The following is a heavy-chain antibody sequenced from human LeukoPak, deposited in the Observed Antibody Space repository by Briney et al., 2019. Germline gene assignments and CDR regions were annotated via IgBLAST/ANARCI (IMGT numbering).Heavy chain of an antibody. CDR2: INSDGRST. CDR3: ARGTSEAPGVDY. D-gene: IGHD2-2*01. Sequence: QPGGSLRLSCAASEFTFSSYWMHWVRQVPGKGLVWVSRINSDGRSTSYADSVKGRFTISRDNAKNMLYLQMSSLRAEDTAVYYCARGTSEAPGVDYWGQGPLVTLSS. CDR1: EFTFSSYW. J-gene: IGHJ4*02. V-gene: IGHV3-74*01.